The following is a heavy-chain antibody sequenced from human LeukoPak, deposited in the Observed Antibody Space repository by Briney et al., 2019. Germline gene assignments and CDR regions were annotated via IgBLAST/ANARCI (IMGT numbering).Heavy chain of an antibody. V-gene: IGHV3-21*01. J-gene: IGHJ4*02. CDR3: ARDPAEADNYFDY. D-gene: IGHD6-13*01. CDR1: GFTFSSYS. CDR2: ISSSSSYI. Sequence: EGSLRLSCAASGFTFSSYSMNWVRQAPGKGLEWVSSISSSSSYIYYADSVKGRFTISRDNAKNSLYLQMNSLRAEDTAVYYCARDPAEADNYFDYWGQGTLVTVSS.